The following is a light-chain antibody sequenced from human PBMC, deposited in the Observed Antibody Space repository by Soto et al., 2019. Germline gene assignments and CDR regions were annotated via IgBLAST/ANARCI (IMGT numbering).Light chain of an antibody. CDR2: DVS. Sequence: QLVLTQPASVSGSPGQSITISCTGTSSDVGGYKYVSWYQQHPGKAPKFMIYDVSIRPSGVSNRFSGSKSGNTASLTISGLQAEDEADYYCCSYTSSSRYVFGTGTKLTVL. CDR3: CSYTSSSRYV. J-gene: IGLJ1*01. CDR1: SSDVGGYKY. V-gene: IGLV2-14*01.